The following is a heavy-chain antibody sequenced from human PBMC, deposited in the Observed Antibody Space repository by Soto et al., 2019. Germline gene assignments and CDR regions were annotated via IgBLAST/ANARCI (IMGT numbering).Heavy chain of an antibody. V-gene: IGHV4-31*03. CDR1: GGSISSGGYY. D-gene: IGHD3-10*01. Sequence: SETLSLTCTVSGGSISSGGYYWSWIRQHPGKGLEWIGYIYSSGGTYYNPSLKSRVTISVDTSKNQFSLKLYSVTAADTAVYYCARDFGMRGVDYWGQGTLVTVSS. CDR3: ARDFGMRGVDY. CDR2: IYSSGGT. J-gene: IGHJ4*02.